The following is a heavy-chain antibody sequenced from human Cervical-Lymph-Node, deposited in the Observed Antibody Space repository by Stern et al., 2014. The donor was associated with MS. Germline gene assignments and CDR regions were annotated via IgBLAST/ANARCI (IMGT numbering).Heavy chain of an antibody. Sequence: VQLVESGPGLVKPSETLSLTCTVSGGSISTYYWSWIRQPPGKALEWIGYIYYSGSTNYNPSLRRRLTISVDTSKNQISLNLGSVTAADTAIYYCARAPPRYSFGRYFDYWGQGTLVTVSS. V-gene: IGHV4-59*12. CDR3: ARAPPRYSFGRYFDY. CDR1: GGSISTYY. CDR2: IYYSGST. D-gene: IGHD5-18*01. J-gene: IGHJ4*02.